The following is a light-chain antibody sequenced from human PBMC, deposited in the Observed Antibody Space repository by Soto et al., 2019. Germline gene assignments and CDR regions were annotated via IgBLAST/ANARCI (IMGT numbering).Light chain of an antibody. CDR3: SSYTTFKTPHVA. V-gene: IGLV2-14*01. Sequence: QSALTQPASVSGSLGQSITISCSGSSSDVGGYNYVSWYQQHPGQAPKLLIHEVTNRPSTISDRFSGSKSANTASLTISGLQAEDEAHYYCSSYTTFKTPHVAFGGGTKPTVL. CDR2: EVT. CDR1: SSDVGGYNY. J-gene: IGLJ2*01.